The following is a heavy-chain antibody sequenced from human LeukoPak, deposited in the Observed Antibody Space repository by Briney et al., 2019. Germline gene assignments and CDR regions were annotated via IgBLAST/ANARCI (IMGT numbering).Heavy chain of an antibody. CDR1: GGSISSYY. Sequence: SETLSLTCTVSGGSISSYYWSWIRQPPGKGLEWIGYIYYSGSTNYNPSLKSRVTISVDTSKNQFSLKLSSVTAADTAVYYCATDSSWGQGTLVTVSS. D-gene: IGHD6-13*01. V-gene: IGHV4-59*01. CDR3: ATDSS. J-gene: IGHJ4*02. CDR2: IYYSGST.